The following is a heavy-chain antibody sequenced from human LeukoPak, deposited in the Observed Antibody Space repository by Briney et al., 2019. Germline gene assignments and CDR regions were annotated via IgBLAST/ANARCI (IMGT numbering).Heavy chain of an antibody. CDR1: GYTFTGYY. CDR2: INPNSGGT. V-gene: IGHV1-2*06. Sequence: ASVKVSCKASGYTFTGYYMHWARQAPGQGLEWMGRINPNSGGTNYAQKFQGRVTMTRDTSISTAYMELSRLRSDDTAVYYCARPLGGVYNWYDPWGQGTLVTVSS. CDR3: ARPLGGVYNWYDP. J-gene: IGHJ5*02. D-gene: IGHD3-16*01.